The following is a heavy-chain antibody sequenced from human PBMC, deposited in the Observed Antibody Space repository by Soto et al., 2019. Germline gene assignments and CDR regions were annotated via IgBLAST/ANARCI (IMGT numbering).Heavy chain of an antibody. D-gene: IGHD1-26*01. J-gene: IGHJ4*02. V-gene: IGHV3-49*04. Sequence: GSIKLARAWCGVTVEVSAIALARQAPAKGLEWVGLIRNQSYQETTEYAAAVKGRCTISRDTSNGIAYLQMNSLNTEESAVYYCSGAESPDTDSFSVYWGQRTPLTVSP. CDR1: GVTVEVSA. CDR2: IRNQSYQETT. CDR3: SGAESPDTDSFSVY.